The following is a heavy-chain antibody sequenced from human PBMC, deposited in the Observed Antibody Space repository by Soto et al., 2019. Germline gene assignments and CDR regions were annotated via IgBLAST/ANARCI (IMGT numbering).Heavy chain of an antibody. CDR2: ISTYNGNT. CDR3: ATLTYTSGLDY. J-gene: IGHJ4*02. Sequence: QVQLVQSGAEVQKPGASVKVSCKASGYTFTSHGIGWVRQAPGQGLEWMGWISTYNGNTNYAQKLQGRVTMTTDTSTSTAYMEVRSLRSDDTAVYHCATLTYTSGLDYWGQGTLLTVAS. CDR1: GYTFTSHG. D-gene: IGHD6-25*01. V-gene: IGHV1-18*01.